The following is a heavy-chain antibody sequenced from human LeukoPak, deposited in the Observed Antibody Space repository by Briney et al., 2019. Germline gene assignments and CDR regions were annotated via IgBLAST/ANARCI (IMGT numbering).Heavy chain of an antibody. CDR3: ARITVEMATIYYYYMDV. CDR1: GGSISSYY. Sequence: SETLSLTCTVSGGSISSYYWSWIRQPPGKGLEWIGYIYYSGSTNYNPSLRSRVTISVDTSKNQFSPKLSSVTAADTAVYYCARITVEMATIYYYYMDVWGKGTTVTVSS. CDR2: IYYSGST. D-gene: IGHD5-24*01. J-gene: IGHJ6*03. V-gene: IGHV4-59*01.